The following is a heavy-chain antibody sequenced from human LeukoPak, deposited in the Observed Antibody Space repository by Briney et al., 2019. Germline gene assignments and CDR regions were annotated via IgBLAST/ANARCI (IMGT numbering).Heavy chain of an antibody. CDR1: GFTFNNYW. Sequence: QPGGSLRLSCEASGFTFNNYWMSWVRQAPGKGLEWVANIRYDGSEKNYVDSVKGRFTISRDNAQNSLYLQMNSLRTEDTAVYYCAREALDFYYMDVWGKGTTVTVSS. V-gene: IGHV3-7*01. J-gene: IGHJ6*03. CDR3: AREALDFYYMDV. CDR2: IRYDGSEK.